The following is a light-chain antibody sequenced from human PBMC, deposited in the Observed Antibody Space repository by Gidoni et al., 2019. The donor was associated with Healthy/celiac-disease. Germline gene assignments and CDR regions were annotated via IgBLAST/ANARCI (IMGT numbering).Light chain of an antibody. V-gene: IGKV1-5*03. J-gene: IGKJ2*01. CDR1: QSISSW. Sequence: DIQMTQSPSTLSASVGDRVTITCRASQSISSWLAWYQQKPGKAPKLLIYKASSLERGGPSRVSGSGSGTEFTLTISSLQPDDFATYYCQQYNSPYTFGQGTKLEIK. CDR2: KAS. CDR3: QQYNSPYT.